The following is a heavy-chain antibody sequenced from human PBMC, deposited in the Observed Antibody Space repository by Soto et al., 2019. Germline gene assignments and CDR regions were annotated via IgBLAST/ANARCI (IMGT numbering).Heavy chain of an antibody. Sequence: GGSLRLSCAASRFTFSTYWMTWVRQTPGKGLEWVANIDQDGSEKYYVDSVKGRFTISRDNAKNSLYLEMNSLRAEDTAVYYCARGIHSGSSLSYWGQGTLVTVSS. J-gene: IGHJ4*02. CDR3: ARGIHSGSSLSY. D-gene: IGHD5-12*01. V-gene: IGHV3-7*03. CDR1: RFTFSTYW. CDR2: IDQDGSEK.